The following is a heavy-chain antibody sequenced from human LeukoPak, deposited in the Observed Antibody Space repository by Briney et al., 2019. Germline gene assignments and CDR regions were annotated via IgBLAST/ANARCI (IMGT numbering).Heavy chain of an antibody. CDR1: GFTFSGYW. V-gene: IGHV3-7*05. J-gene: IGHJ4*02. CDR3: AKYSHSSGPRSFDY. D-gene: IGHD3-22*01. Sequence: PGGSLRLSCAASGFTFSGYWMSWVRQAPGKGLEWVANIKQDGSEKYYVDSVKGRFTISRDNAKNSLYLQMNSLRAEDTAVYYCAKYSHSSGPRSFDYWGQGTLVTVSS. CDR2: IKQDGSEK.